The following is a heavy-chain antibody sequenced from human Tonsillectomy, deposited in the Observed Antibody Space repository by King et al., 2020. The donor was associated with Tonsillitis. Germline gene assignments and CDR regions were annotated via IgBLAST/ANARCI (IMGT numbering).Heavy chain of an antibody. D-gene: IGHD3-10*01. V-gene: IGHV3-48*03. J-gene: IGHJ3*02. CDR1: GFTFSSYG. CDR3: ASRGSHGAFDI. CDR2: ISSSGSTI. Sequence: VQLVESGGGLVQPGGSLRLSCAASGFTFSSYGMNWVRQAPGKGLEWVSYISSSGSTIYYADSVKGRFTISRDNAKNSLYLQMNSLSAEDTAVYYCASRGSHGAFDIWGQGTMVTVSS.